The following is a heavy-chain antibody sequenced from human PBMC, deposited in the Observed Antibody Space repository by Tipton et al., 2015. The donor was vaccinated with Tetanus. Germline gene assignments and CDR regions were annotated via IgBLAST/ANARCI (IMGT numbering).Heavy chain of an antibody. CDR1: GGSFSAYY. Sequence: GLVKPSETLSLTCAVYGGSFSAYYWSWIRQSPGKGLEWIGHVYYSGRTYYNPPLKSRVTISADMSKNQFSLKLTSVTAADTATYYCARMGFTYGQVVYWGQGTLVTVAS. V-gene: IGHV4-30-4*01. CDR3: ARMGFTYGQVVY. CDR2: VYYSGRT. J-gene: IGHJ4*02. D-gene: IGHD5-18*01.